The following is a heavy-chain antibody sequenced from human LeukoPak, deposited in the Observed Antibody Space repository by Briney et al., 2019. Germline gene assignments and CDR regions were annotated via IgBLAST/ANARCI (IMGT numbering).Heavy chain of an antibody. CDR2: IYSGGST. D-gene: IGHD4-17*01. Sequence: PGGSLRLSCAASGFTVSSNYMSWVRQAPGKGLEWVSVIYSGGSTYYADSVKGRFTISRDDSKNTLYLQMNSLRAEDTAVYYCASQLPKHDCGFDYWGQGTLVTVSS. CDR3: ASQLPKHDCGFDY. V-gene: IGHV3-53*01. J-gene: IGHJ4*02. CDR1: GFTVSSNY.